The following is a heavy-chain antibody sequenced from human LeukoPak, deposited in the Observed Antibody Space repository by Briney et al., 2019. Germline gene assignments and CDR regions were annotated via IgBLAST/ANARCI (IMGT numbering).Heavy chain of an antibody. D-gene: IGHD3-3*02. CDR1: GFTFSSFW. J-gene: IGHJ4*02. CDR3: ARDRCLAEDY. Sequence: GGSLRLSCAASGFTFSSFWMSWVRHAPGKGLEWVANIKEDGLEKYYVHSVKGRFTVSRDNAKNSLYVQMNSLRAEDTAVYYCARDRCLAEDYWGQGTLVTVSS. V-gene: IGHV3-7*03. CDR2: IKEDGLEK.